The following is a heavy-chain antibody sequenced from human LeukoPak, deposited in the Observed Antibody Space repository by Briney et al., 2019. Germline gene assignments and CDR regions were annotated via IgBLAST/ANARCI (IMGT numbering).Heavy chain of an antibody. CDR2: INHSGST. V-gene: IGHV4-34*01. Sequence: PSETLSLTCAVYGGSFSGYYWSWIRQPPGKGLEWIGEINHSGSTNYNPSLKSRVTISVDTSKNQFSLKLSSVTAADTAVYYCARGSFWRSAYGRYPPYLDYWGQGTLVTVSS. CDR1: GGSFSGYY. D-gene: IGHD3-3*01. CDR3: ARGSFWRSAYGRYPPYLDY. J-gene: IGHJ4*02.